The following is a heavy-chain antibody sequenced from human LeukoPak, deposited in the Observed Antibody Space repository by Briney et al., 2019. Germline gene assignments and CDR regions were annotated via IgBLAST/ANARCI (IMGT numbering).Heavy chain of an antibody. CDR2: TSYDGRYT. Sequence: GGSLRLSCEASGFTFNIYGMQWVRQAPGKGLEWVALTSYDGRYTRYVDSVKGRFTISRDNSMNTFYLQMNSLRGDDTAVYYCARSQFTTDIAAALYWGQGSLVTVSS. J-gene: IGHJ4*02. D-gene: IGHD6-13*01. V-gene: IGHV3-30*03. CDR1: GFTFNIYG. CDR3: ARSQFTTDIAAALY.